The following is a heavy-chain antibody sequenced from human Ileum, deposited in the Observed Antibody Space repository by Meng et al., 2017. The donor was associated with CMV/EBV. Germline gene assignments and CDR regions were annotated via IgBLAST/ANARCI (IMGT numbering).Heavy chain of an antibody. J-gene: IGHJ4*02. CDR1: GFSFSSYA. CDR3: ATSEITTSFDY. Sequence: SCAASGFSFSSYAMSWVRQAPGKGLGWVSAISASGGSTYCADSVKGRFTISRDNSKNTLYLQMNSLRAEDSAVYYCATSEITTSFDYWGQGTLVTVSS. CDR2: ISASGGST. V-gene: IGHV3-23*01. D-gene: IGHD4-11*01.